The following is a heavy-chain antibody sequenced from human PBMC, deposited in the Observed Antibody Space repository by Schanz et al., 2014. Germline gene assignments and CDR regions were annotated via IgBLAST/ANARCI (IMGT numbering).Heavy chain of an antibody. V-gene: IGHV1-69*02. CDR3: ARGRGFYDC. Sequence: VQLEQSGAEVKKPGSSVKVSCKASGGTFSSFGINWVRQAPGQGLEWMGRIIPSLGLAKYEQKFQGKVTITADTSTTTAYMELSGLRSEDTAVYYCARGRGFYDCWGQGTLVTVSS. J-gene: IGHJ4*02. CDR2: IIPSLGLA. D-gene: IGHD3-10*01. CDR1: GGTFSSFG.